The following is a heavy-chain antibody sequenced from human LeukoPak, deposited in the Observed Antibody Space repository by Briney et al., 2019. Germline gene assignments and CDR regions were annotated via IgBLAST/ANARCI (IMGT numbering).Heavy chain of an antibody. J-gene: IGHJ4*02. CDR2: IYYSGST. CDR3: ARDYGSGSSFFDF. CDR1: GGSISSGGYY. Sequence: PSETLSLTCTVSGGSISSGGYYWSWIRQHPGKGLEWIGYIYYSGSTYYNPSLKSRVTISVDTSKNQFSLRLSSVTAADTAVYFCARDYGSGSSFFDFWGQGTLVTVSS. V-gene: IGHV4-31*03. D-gene: IGHD3-10*01.